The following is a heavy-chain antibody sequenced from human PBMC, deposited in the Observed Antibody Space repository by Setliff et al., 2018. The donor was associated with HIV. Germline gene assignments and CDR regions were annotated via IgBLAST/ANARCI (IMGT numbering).Heavy chain of an antibody. V-gene: IGHV4-39*01. CDR1: GGSISSPNDW. CDR2: IYYKGGT. J-gene: IGHJ4*02. D-gene: IGHD4-17*01. CDR3: ARVRDYGGNFFDY. Sequence: PSETLSLTCTVSGGSISSPNDWWGWFRQSPGNSPEWIATIYYKGGTSYSRSLKSRATIMIDTSRNQFSLKLTSVTAADTSIYYCARVRDYGGNFFDYWGQGTLVTVS.